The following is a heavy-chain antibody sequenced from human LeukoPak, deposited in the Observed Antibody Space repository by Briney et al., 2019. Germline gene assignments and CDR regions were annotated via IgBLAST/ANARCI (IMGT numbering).Heavy chain of an antibody. CDR1: GGSISSYY. CDR3: ARVSAGTSYPTYDY. Sequence: SETLSLTCTVSGGSISSYYWSWTRQPAGKGLEWIERIYTSGSTNYNPSLKSRVTMSVDTSKNQFSLKLSSVTAADTAVYYCARVSAGTSYPTYDYWGQGTLVTVSS. D-gene: IGHD2-2*01. J-gene: IGHJ4*02. V-gene: IGHV4-4*07. CDR2: IYTSGST.